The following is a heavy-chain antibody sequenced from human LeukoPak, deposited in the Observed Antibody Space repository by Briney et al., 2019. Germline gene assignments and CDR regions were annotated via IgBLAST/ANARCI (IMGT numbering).Heavy chain of an antibody. CDR3: ARADIVATEVWFDP. V-gene: IGHV1-18*01. J-gene: IGHJ5*02. Sequence: ASVKVSCKASGYTFTSYGISWVRQAPGQGLEWMGWISAYNGNTNYAQKLQGRVTMTTDTSTSTAYMELRSLRSDDPAVYYCARADIVATEVWFDPWGQGTLVTVSS. CDR2: ISAYNGNT. D-gene: IGHD5-12*01. CDR1: GYTFTSYG.